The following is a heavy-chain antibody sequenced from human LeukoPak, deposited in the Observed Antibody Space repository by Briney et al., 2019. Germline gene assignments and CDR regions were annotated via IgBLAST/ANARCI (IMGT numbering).Heavy chain of an antibody. J-gene: IGHJ4*02. CDR3: ARDRGEGYSYRSPFDY. CDR1: GYTFNNYW. V-gene: IGHV3-7*01. Sequence: GGSLRLSCAASGYTFNNYWMSWLRQAPGRGLEWVANIDEHGSGKWFVASVKGRFTMSRDNTKNSLYLEMNSLRAEDTAVYYCARDRGEGYSYRSPFDYWGQGTLVTVSS. D-gene: IGHD5-24*01. CDR2: IDEHGSGK.